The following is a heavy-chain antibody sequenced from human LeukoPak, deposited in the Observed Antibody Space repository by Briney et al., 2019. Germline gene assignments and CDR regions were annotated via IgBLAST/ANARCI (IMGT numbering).Heavy chain of an antibody. J-gene: IGHJ4*02. V-gene: IGHV3-74*01. D-gene: IGHD3-16*01. CDR1: GFTFSNYW. Sequence: SGGSLRLSCAASGFTFSNYWMHWVRQAPGMGLVWVSRISGDGSRTDYADSAKGRFTISRDNAKNTLYLQMNSLRAEDTAVYYCARSAAGTGEVDYWGQGTLVTVSS. CDR3: ARSAAGTGEVDY. CDR2: ISGDGSRT.